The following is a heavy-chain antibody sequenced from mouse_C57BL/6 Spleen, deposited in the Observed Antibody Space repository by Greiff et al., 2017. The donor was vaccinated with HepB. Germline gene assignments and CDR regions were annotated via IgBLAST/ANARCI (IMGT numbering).Heavy chain of an antibody. Sequence: VQLQQPGAELVKPGVSVKLSCKASGYTFTSYWMHWVKQRPGQGLEWIGMIHPNSGSTNYNEKYKSKATLTVDKSSSTAYMQLSSLTSEDSAVYYCAREPSYDGYYVRYFDVWGTGTTVTVSS. CDR1: GYTFTSYW. CDR3: AREPSYDGYYVRYFDV. CDR2: IHPNSGST. J-gene: IGHJ1*03. D-gene: IGHD2-3*01. V-gene: IGHV1-64*01.